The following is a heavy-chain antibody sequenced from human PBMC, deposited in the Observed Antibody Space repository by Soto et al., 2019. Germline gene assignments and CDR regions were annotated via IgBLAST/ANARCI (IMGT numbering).Heavy chain of an antibody. J-gene: IGHJ5*02. V-gene: IGHV4-31*03. CDR3: ARELSISWRNNWFDP. CDR2: TYNRGNT. D-gene: IGHD6-13*01. Sequence: QLQLQETGPQLVKPSQAVSLTCSVSDDSIHKGGYYWTWIRQSRGGTLEWIGYTYNRGNTKYNPSLAGRVTISEGRSTNQFSLGLSPATAADTAVYYCARELSISWRNNWFDPWGPGMLVIVSA. CDR1: DDSIHKGGYY.